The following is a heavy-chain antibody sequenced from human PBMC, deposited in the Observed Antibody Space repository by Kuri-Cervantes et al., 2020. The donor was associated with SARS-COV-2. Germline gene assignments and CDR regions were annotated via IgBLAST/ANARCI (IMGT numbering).Heavy chain of an antibody. CDR2: ISDWSLNI. V-gene: IGHV3-48*01. CDR1: GFTFRSSH. D-gene: IGHD5-12*01. Sequence: GESLKISCAASGFTFRSSHMNWVRQAPGKGLEWISSISDWSLNIYYADSVKGRFNISRDNAKISLFLQMNSLRVEDTAVYYCTRDRRRYSGDTSHFYMDVWGTGTTVTVSS. CDR3: TRDRRRYSGDTSHFYMDV. J-gene: IGHJ6*03.